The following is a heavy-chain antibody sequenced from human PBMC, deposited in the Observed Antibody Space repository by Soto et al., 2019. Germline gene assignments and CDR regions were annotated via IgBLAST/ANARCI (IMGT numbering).Heavy chain of an antibody. V-gene: IGHV5-51*01. J-gene: IGHJ6*02. CDR3: ARQHYDFWSGYYTLADYYYGMDV. Sequence: GESLKISCKGSGYSFSNYWIVWVRQMPGKGLEWMGIIYPGDSDTRYSPSFQGQVTISADKSISTAYLQWSSLKASDTAMYYCARQHYDFWSGYYTLADYYYGMDVWGQGTTVTVSS. D-gene: IGHD3-3*01. CDR1: GYSFSNYW. CDR2: IYPGDSDT.